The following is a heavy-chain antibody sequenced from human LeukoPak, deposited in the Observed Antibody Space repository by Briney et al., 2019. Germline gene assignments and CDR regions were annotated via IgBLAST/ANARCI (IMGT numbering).Heavy chain of an antibody. CDR2: IYYSGST. D-gene: IGHD3-3*01. V-gene: IGHV4-59*12. CDR3: AREYYDFWSGKPTYFDY. Sequence: SETLSLTCTVSGGSISSYYWSWIRQPPGKGLEWIGYIYYSGSTNYNPSLKSRVTISVDTSKNQFSLKLSSVTAADTAVYYCAREYYDFWSGKPTYFDYWGQGTLVTVSS. J-gene: IGHJ4*02. CDR1: GGSISSYY.